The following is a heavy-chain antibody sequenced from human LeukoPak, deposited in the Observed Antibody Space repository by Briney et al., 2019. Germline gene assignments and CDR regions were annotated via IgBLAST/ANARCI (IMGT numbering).Heavy chain of an antibody. J-gene: IGHJ3*02. CDR1: GLTFKKYG. CDR2: ISDAGDRA. D-gene: IGHD3-22*01. Sequence: GSLRLSCAVSGLTFKKYGMNWVRQAPGKGLEWVSGISDAGDRAYYADSVKGRFTISRDNSKNTLYLQMNSLRAEDTAVYYCAKETIRMILEDVFDIWGQGTMVTVSS. CDR3: AKETIRMILEDVFDI. V-gene: IGHV3-23*01.